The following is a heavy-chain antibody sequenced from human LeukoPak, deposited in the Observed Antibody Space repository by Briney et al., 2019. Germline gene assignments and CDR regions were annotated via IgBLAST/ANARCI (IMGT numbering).Heavy chain of an antibody. J-gene: IGHJ4*02. V-gene: IGHV3-48*03. CDR2: ISSRGITI. CDR3: ARDLPYGISDYPPGI. Sequence: GGSLRLSCAASGFTFSSYEMNWVRQAPGKGLEWVSYISSRGITIYYADSVRGRFAISRDNAKNSLYLQMNSLRAEDAAVYYCARDLPYGISDYPPGIWGQGTLVTVSS. D-gene: IGHD3-22*01. CDR1: GFTFSSYE.